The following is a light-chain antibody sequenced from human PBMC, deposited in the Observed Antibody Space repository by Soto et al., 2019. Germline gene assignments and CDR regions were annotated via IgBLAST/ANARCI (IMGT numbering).Light chain of an antibody. CDR2: DAS. CDR1: QSVSSY. Sequence: EIVLTQSPATLSLSPGDRATRSCRASQSVSSYLAWYQQKPGQAPRLLIYDASNRATGIPARFSGSGSGTDFTLTITILEPEDFAVYYCQQRSNWPSTFGGGTKVEIQ. CDR3: QQRSNWPST. J-gene: IGKJ4*01. V-gene: IGKV3-11*01.